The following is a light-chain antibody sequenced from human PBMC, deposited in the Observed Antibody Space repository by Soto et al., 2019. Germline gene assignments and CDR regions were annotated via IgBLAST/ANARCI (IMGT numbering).Light chain of an antibody. J-gene: IGKJ1*01. CDR3: QHYDTYRAT. V-gene: IGKV1-5*01. CDR1: QTIDTR. Sequence: IQMTQSPSTLSASVGDRFTITCRATQTIDTRLAWYQQKKGEAPKXXIYDASSLENGVPSRFSGSRYGTEFNLTISGLQPDDFATYYCQHYDTYRATFGLGTKVDIK. CDR2: DAS.